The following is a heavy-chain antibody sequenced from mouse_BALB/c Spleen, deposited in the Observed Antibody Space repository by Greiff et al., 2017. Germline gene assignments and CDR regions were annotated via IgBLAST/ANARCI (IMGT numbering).Heavy chain of an antibody. D-gene: IGHD2-14*01. CDR1: GFTFSDYY. Sequence: EVMLVESGGGLVKPGGSLKLSCAASGFTFSDYYMYWVRQTPEKRLEWVATISDGGSYTYYPDSVKGRFTISRDNAKNNLYLQMSSLKSEDTAMYYCARVYRYDGAMDYWGQGTSVTVSS. CDR3: ARVYRYDGAMDY. V-gene: IGHV5-4*02. CDR2: ISDGGSYT. J-gene: IGHJ4*01.